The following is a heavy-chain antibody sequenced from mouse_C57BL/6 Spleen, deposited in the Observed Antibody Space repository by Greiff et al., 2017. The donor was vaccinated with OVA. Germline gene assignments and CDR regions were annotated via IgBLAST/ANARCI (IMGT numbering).Heavy chain of an antibody. CDR3: ARLGGNYEDWYFDV. D-gene: IGHD2-1*01. Sequence: QVQLQQSGPELVKPGASVKISCKASGYAFSSSWMNWVKQRPGKGLEWIGRLYPGDGDTNYNGKFKGKATLTADKSSSTAYMQLSSLTSEDSAVYFCARLGGNYEDWYFDVWGTGTTVTVSS. J-gene: IGHJ1*03. CDR2: LYPGDGDT. CDR1: GYAFSSSW. V-gene: IGHV1-82*01.